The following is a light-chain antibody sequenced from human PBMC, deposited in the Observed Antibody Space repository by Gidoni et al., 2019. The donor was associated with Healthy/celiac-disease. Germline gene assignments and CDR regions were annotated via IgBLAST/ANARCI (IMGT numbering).Light chain of an antibody. Sequence: IHMTQPPSSLSASVGDRVTITCRASQSISSYLNWYQQKPGKAPKLLIYAASSLQSGVPSRFSGSGSGTDFTLTISSLQPEDFATYYCQQSYSTPATFGPGTKVDIK. CDR2: AAS. J-gene: IGKJ3*01. CDR1: QSISSY. CDR3: QQSYSTPAT. V-gene: IGKV1-39*01.